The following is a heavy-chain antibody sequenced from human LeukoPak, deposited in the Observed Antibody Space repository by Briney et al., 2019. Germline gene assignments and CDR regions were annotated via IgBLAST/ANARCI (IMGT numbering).Heavy chain of an antibody. D-gene: IGHD2-21*02. CDR3: ASLAYCGGDCYSLPFDI. CDR1: GGSFSSYT. J-gene: IGHJ3*02. CDR2: IIPIFQTA. V-gene: IGHV1-69*06. Sequence: SMKVSCKASGGSFSSYTISWVRQAPGQGLEWMGGIIPIFQTASYAQKFQGRVTITAGKSTNTAYMELTNLRSEDTAVYYCASLAYCGGDCYSLPFDIWGQGTMVTVSS.